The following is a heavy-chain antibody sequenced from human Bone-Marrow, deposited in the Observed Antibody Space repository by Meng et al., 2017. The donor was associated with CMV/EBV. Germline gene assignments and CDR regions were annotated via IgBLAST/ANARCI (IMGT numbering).Heavy chain of an antibody. D-gene: IGHD6-19*01. CDR2: IRSKAYGGTT. CDR1: GFTFGDYA. V-gene: IGHV3-49*04. Sequence: GGSRRLSCTASGFTFGDYAMSWVRQAPGRGLEWVGFIRSKAYGGTTEYAASVKGRFTISRDDSKSIAYLQMNSLKTEDTAVYYCTRHSSGWYGGAFDYWGQGTLVTVSS. J-gene: IGHJ4*02. CDR3: TRHSSGWYGGAFDY.